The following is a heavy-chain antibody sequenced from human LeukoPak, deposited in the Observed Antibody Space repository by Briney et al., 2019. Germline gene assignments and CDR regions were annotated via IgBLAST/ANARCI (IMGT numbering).Heavy chain of an antibody. CDR1: GYTFTSYA. Sequence: ASVKVSCEASGYTFTSYAMNWVRQAPGQGLEWMGWINTNTGNPTYAQGFTGRFVFSLDTSVSTAYLQISSLKAEDTAVYYCARDLYTITFGGVTAFDYWGQGTLVTVSS. J-gene: IGHJ4*02. D-gene: IGHD3-16*01. V-gene: IGHV7-4-1*02. CDR2: INTNTGNP. CDR3: ARDLYTITFGGVTAFDY.